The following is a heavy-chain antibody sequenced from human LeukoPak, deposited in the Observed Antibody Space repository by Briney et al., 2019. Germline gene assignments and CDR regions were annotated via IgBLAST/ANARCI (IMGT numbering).Heavy chain of an antibody. CDR2: IKEDGSEK. J-gene: IGHJ6*03. V-gene: IGHV3-7*01. Sequence: SGGSLRLSCAASGFTFNMYWMTWVRQAPGKGLEWVANIKEDGSEKYYVDSVKGRFTISRDNAKNSLYLQMNSLRAEDTAVYYCAKGQNYYYYYMDVWGKGTTVTVSS. CDR1: GFTFNMYW. CDR3: AKGQNYYYYYMDV.